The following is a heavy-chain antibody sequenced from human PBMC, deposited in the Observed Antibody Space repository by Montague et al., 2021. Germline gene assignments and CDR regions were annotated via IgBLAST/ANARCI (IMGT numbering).Heavy chain of an antibody. Sequence: SLRLSCAASGFTFEDYAMHWVRQAPGKGLEWVSGISWNSGSIGYADSVKGRFTISRDNAKNSLYLQMNSLRAEGKALYYCARVRERRYYYYGMDVWGQGTTVTVSS. V-gene: IGHV3-9*01. CDR2: ISWNSGSI. CDR3: ARVRERRYYYYGMDV. CDR1: GFTFEDYA. J-gene: IGHJ6*02. D-gene: IGHD1-1*01.